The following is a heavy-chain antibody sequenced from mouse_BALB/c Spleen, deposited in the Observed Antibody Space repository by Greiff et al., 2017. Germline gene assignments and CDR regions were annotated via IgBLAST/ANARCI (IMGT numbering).Heavy chain of an antibody. V-gene: IGHV5-6-3*01. CDR2: INSNGGST. CDR3: ARGAQGGNY. J-gene: IGHJ2*01. Sequence: EVMLVESGGGLVQPGGSLKLSCAASGFTFSSYGMSWVRQTPDKRLELVATINSNGGSTYYPDSVKGRFTISRDNAKNTLYLQMSSLKSEDTAMYYCARGAQGGNYWGQGTTLTVSS. CDR1: GFTFSSYG.